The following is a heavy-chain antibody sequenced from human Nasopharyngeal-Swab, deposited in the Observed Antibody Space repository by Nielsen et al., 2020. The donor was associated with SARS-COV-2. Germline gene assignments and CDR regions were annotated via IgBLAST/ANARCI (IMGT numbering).Heavy chain of an antibody. CDR1: GFTFSSYA. D-gene: IGHD1-26*01. V-gene: IGHV3-30-3*01. CDR2: ISYDGSIK. Sequence: GESLKISCAASGFTFSSYAMHWVRQAPGKGLEWVAVISYDGSIKYYADSVKGRFTISRDNSKNTLYLQMNSLRAEDTAVYYCARASSGSYWSAFDIWGQGTMVTVSS. J-gene: IGHJ3*02. CDR3: ARASSGSYWSAFDI.